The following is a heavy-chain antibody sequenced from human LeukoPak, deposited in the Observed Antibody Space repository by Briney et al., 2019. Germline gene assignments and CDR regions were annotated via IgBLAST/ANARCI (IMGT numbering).Heavy chain of an antibody. CDR1: GYTFTRYY. CDR2: INPSGGST. J-gene: IGHJ3*02. D-gene: IGHD1-26*01. V-gene: IGHV1-46*01. Sequence: ASVKVSCKSSGYTFTRYYIHWVRQAPGQGLEWMAIINPSGGSTNYAQNFQGTVSLTRDTSTNTVYMELSSLKSEDTAVYYCAREWVADAFDIWGQGTMVTVSS. CDR3: AREWVADAFDI.